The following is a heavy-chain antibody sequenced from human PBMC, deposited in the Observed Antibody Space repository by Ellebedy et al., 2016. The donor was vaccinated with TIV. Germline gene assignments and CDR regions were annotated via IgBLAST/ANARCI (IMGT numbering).Heavy chain of an antibody. J-gene: IGHJ4*02. CDR3: ARWKSGTYIHHAFDW. Sequence: PGGSLRLSCAGSGYSFSSYAMSWVRQAPGKGLEWVSTISHTGSRTYYADSVEGRFTISRDNSKKKLYLQMNSLRAEDTAMYYCARWKSGTYIHHAFDWWGQGTLVTVSS. D-gene: IGHD1-1*01. V-gene: IGHV3-23*01. CDR1: GYSFSSYA. CDR2: ISHTGSRT.